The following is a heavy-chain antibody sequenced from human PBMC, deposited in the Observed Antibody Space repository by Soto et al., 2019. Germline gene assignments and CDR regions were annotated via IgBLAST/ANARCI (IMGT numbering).Heavy chain of an antibody. V-gene: IGHV1-69*12. CDR3: AQTLGLAVAGPGRFDL. J-gene: IGHJ2*01. CDR2: ITPMFGTA. Sequence: QVQLVQSGDEVKKYGSSVKVSCKASGGTFSRYAISWVRQAPGQGLEWMGGITPMFGTANYAQRFQGRATITADESTSTAYMQLSSLRSDDTAVYYCAQTLGLAVAGPGRFDLWGRGTLVTVSS. CDR1: GGTFSRYA. D-gene: IGHD6-19*01.